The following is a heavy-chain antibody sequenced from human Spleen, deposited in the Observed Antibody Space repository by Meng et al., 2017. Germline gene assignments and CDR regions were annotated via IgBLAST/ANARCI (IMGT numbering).Heavy chain of an antibody. Sequence: QVQLVQSGAEGKKPGDLVKLSCQASGNIFTAHYVHSVRQAPGEGLEWMGRINPNSGATNYAQKFQGRVTMSRDTSISTVYMELSRLRSVDTAVYYCAGDYGDFLEFDPWGQGTLVTVSS. CDR3: AGDYGDFLEFDP. V-gene: IGHV1-2*06. CDR2: INPNSGAT. CDR1: GNIFTAHY. J-gene: IGHJ5*02. D-gene: IGHD4-17*01.